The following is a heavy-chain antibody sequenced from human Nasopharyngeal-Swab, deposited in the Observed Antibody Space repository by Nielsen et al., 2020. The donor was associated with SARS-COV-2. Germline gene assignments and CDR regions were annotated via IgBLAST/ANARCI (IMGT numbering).Heavy chain of an antibody. V-gene: IGHV4-4*02. CDR1: GGSISSSNW. D-gene: IGHD3-22*01. CDR2: IYHSGST. Sequence: GSLRLSCAVSGGSISSSNWRRWVRHPPGSELEWIGEIYHSGSTNYNPSLKSRVTISVDKSKNQFSLKLSSVPAADTAVYYCARVGRYYYDSSGYYDYWGQGTLVTVSS. CDR3: ARVGRYYYDSSGYYDY. J-gene: IGHJ4*02.